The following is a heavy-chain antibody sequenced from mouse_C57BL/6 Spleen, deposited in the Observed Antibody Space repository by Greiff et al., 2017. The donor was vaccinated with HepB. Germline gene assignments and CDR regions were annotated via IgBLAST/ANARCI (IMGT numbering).Heavy chain of an antibody. J-gene: IGHJ4*01. D-gene: IGHD2-4*01. CDR2: INPSTGGT. CDR1: GYSFTGYY. CDR3: AFYYDYEGSYAMDY. Sequence: VQLQQSGPELVKPGASVKISCKASGYSFTGYYMNWVKQSPEKSLEWIGEINPSTGGTTYNQKFKAKATLTVDKSSSTAYMQLKSLTSEDSAVYYCAFYYDYEGSYAMDYWGQGTSVTVSS. V-gene: IGHV1-42*01.